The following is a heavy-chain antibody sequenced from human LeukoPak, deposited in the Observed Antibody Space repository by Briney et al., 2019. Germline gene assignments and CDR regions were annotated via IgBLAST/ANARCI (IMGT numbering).Heavy chain of an antibody. D-gene: IGHD3-22*01. CDR3: AKDGNYYDSSGYHNFDY. CDR2: ISGSGGST. V-gene: IGHV3-23*01. CDR1: GFTFSSYW. Sequence: GGSLRLSCAASGFTFSSYWMHWVRQAPGKGLEWVSAISGSGGSTYYADSVKGRFTISRDNSKNTLYLQMNSLRAEDTAVYYCAKDGNYYDSSGYHNFDYWGQGTLVTVSS. J-gene: IGHJ4*02.